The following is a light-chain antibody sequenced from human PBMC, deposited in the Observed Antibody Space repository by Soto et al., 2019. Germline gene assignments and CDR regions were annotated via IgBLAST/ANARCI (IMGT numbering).Light chain of an antibody. Sequence: EIVMTQSPATLSVSPGGRATLSCRASQSISDTLAWYQQKPGQAPRLLIHGASTRAPGFPARFSGSGSGTDFTLTISSLQSEDFAVYYCQQYNNWPWTCGQGTKV. CDR2: GAS. J-gene: IGKJ1*01. CDR3: QQYNNWPWT. V-gene: IGKV3-15*01. CDR1: QSISDT.